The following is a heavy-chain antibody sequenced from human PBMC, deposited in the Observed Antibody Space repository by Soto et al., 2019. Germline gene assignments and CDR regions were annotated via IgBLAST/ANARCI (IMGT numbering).Heavy chain of an antibody. J-gene: IGHJ4*02. D-gene: IGHD1-1*01. CDR1: SYTFTSCG. CDR2: INAHNGNT. V-gene: IGHV1-18*01. Sequence: QVHLVQCGAEVKKPGASVKVSCKASSYTFTSCGISWVRQAPGQGLEWMGWINAHNGNTDYAQKLQGRVIVTRDTSTITAYMELRSLRSDDTAVYYCARGRYGDYWGQGALVTVSS. CDR3: ARGRYGDY.